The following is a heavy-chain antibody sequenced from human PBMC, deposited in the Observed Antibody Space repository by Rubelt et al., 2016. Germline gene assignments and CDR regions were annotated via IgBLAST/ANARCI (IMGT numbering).Heavy chain of an antibody. Sequence: QVQLQESGPGLVKPSGTLSLTCAVSGGSISSDDKWTWVRQPPGKGLEWIGEINHSGSTNYNPSLKSRVSISVDTSKNQFARRLSSVTAACTAVYYCARARSGYYPWLYWGQGTLVTGYS. CDR3: ARARSGYYPWLY. CDR2: INHSGST. J-gene: IGHJ4*02. V-gene: IGHV4-4*02. CDR1: GGSISSDDK. D-gene: IGHD3-3*01.